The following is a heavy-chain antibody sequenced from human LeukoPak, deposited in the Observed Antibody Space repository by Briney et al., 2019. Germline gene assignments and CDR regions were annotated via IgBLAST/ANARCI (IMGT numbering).Heavy chain of an antibody. CDR3: ARDRRLWFGEPSNWFDP. Sequence: GGSLRLSCAASGFTVSSNCMSWVRQAPGKGLEWVSVIYSGGSTHYADSVKGRFTISRDNSKNTLYLQMNSLRAEDTAVYYCARDRRLWFGEPSNWFDPWGQGTLVTVSS. J-gene: IGHJ5*02. D-gene: IGHD3-10*01. V-gene: IGHV3-53*01. CDR2: IYSGGST. CDR1: GFTVSSNC.